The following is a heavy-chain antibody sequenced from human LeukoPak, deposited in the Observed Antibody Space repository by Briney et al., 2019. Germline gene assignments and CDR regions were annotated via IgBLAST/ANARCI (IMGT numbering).Heavy chain of an antibody. D-gene: IGHD3-22*01. CDR1: GYTFTSYG. V-gene: IGHV1-18*01. Sequence: ASVKVSCKASGYTFTSYGISWVRQAPGEGLEWLGWISAYNGNTNYAQKLQGRVTMTTDTSTSTAYMELRSLRSDDTAVYYCARGDSSGYYFVFDYWGQGTLVTVSS. CDR2: ISAYNGNT. CDR3: ARGDSSGYYFVFDY. J-gene: IGHJ4*02.